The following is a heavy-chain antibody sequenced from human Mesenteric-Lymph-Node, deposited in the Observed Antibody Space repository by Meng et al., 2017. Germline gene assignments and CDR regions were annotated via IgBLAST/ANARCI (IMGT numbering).Heavy chain of an antibody. CDR3: ARNVRLRDGYNSDY. V-gene: IGHV3-21*01. D-gene: IGHD5-24*01. Sequence: EVQLVESGGGLVKPGGSLRLSCAASGFTFSSYSMNWVRQAPGKGLEWVSSISSSSSYIYYADSVKGRFTISRGNAKNSLYLQMNSLRAEDTAVYYCARNVRLRDGYNSDYWGQGNRVTVSS. J-gene: IGHJ4*02. CDR1: GFTFSSYS. CDR2: ISSSSSYI.